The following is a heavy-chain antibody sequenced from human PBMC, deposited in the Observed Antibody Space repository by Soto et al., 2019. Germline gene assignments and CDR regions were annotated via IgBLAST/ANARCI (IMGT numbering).Heavy chain of an antibody. CDR1: GVSISSHDW. CDR3: ATRDSSRFY. Sequence: QVQLQESGPGLVKPSGPLSLTGAVSGVSISSHDWWAWVRQPTGKVLEWIGDSHQSGNTNYNSSLESRVTISVDKSKNQFSLKLTSVTVAYTAVYYCATRDSSRFYWGQGTLVTVSS. V-gene: IGHV4-4*02. J-gene: IGHJ4*02. CDR2: SHQSGNT. D-gene: IGHD6-13*01.